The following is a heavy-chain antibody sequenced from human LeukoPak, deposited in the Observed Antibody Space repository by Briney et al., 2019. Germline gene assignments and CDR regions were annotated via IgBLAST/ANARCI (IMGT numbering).Heavy chain of an antibody. CDR2: MNPNSGNT. D-gene: IGHD2-2*01. Sequence: ASVKVACKAPGYTFTSYDINWVRQATGQGLEWMGWMNPNSGNTGYAQKFQGRVTMTRNTSISTAYMELSSLRSEDTAVYYCARGQGSSTRYYYYYYYMDVWGKGTTVTISS. CDR3: ARGQGSSTRYYYYYYYMDV. V-gene: IGHV1-8*01. CDR1: GYTFTSYD. J-gene: IGHJ6*03.